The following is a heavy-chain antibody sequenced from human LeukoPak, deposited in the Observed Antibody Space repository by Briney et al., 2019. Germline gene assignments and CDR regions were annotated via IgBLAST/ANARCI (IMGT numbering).Heavy chain of an antibody. CDR3: ARWATATYYYGMDV. CDR2: ISSSGSTI. V-gene: IGHV3-11*01. CDR1: GFTFSDYY. D-gene: IGHD4-17*01. J-gene: IGHJ6*02. Sequence: GGSLRLSCAASGFTFSDYYMSWIRQAPGKGLEWVSYISSSGSTIYYADSVKGRFTISRDNAKNSLYLQMNSLRAEDTAVYYCARWATATYYYGMDVWGQGTTVTVSS.